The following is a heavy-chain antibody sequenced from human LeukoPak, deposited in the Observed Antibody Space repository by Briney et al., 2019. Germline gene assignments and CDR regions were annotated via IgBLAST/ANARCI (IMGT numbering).Heavy chain of an antibody. CDR1: GGTFSSYA. D-gene: IGHD3-9*01. J-gene: IGHJ4*02. CDR3: ARDGRYSDWLSSYYFDY. CDR2: IVPILGIA. V-gene: IGHV1-69*04. Sequence: SVNVSCKASGGTFSSYAISWVRQAPGQGLEWMGRIVPILGIANYAQKFQGRVTITADKSTSAAYMELSSLRSEDTAVYYCARDGRYSDWLSSYYFDYWGQGTLVTVSS.